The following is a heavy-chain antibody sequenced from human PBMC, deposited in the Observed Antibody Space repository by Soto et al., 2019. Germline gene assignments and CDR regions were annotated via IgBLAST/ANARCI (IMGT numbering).Heavy chain of an antibody. J-gene: IGHJ6*02. CDR2: ISYDGSNK. D-gene: IGHD3-10*01. CDR3: AKNMVRGVRGNNYYYGMDV. V-gene: IGHV3-30*18. Sequence: QVQLVESGGGVVQPGRSLRLSCAASGFTFSSYGMHWVRQAPGKGLEWVAVISYDGSNKYYADSVKGRFTISRDNSKNTLYLQMNSLRAEDTAVYYCAKNMVRGVRGNNYYYGMDVWGQGTTVTVSS. CDR1: GFTFSSYG.